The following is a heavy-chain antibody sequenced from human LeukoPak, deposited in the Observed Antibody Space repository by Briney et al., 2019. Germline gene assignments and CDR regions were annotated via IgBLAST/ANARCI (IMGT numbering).Heavy chain of an antibody. CDR3: ARDQSISGDYGDFDY. CDR1: GFTFSSYS. J-gene: IGHJ4*02. D-gene: IGHD4-17*01. CDR2: ISSSSSYI. V-gene: IGHV3-21*01. Sequence: PGGSLRLSCAASGFTFSSYSMNWVRQAPGKGLEWVSSISSSSSYIYYADSVKGRFTISRDNAKNSLYLQMNSLRAEDTAVYYCARDQSISGDYGDFDYWGQGTLVTVSS.